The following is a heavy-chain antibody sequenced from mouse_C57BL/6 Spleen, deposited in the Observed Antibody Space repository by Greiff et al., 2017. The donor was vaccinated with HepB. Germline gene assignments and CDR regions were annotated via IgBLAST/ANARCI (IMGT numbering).Heavy chain of an antibody. D-gene: IGHD1-1*01. CDR1: GFNIKDYY. Sequence: EVKLMESGAELVKPGASVKLSCTASGFNIKDYYMHWVKQRTEQGLEWIGRIDPEDGETKYAPKFQGKATITADTSSNTAYLQLSSLTSEDTAVYYCARDGITTVVAEAMDYWGQGTSVTVSS. V-gene: IGHV14-2*01. CDR3: ARDGITTVVAEAMDY. CDR2: IDPEDGET. J-gene: IGHJ4*01.